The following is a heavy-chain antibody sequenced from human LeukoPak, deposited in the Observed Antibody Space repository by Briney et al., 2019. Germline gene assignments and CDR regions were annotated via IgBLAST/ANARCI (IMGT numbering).Heavy chain of an antibody. J-gene: IGHJ4*02. CDR2: IYHSGST. CDR1: GASISSGSYS. Sequence: PSETLSLTCAVSGASISSGSYSWSWIRQPPGKGLEWIGYIYHSGSTYDNPSLSSRVTISVDRSKNQFSLKLSSVTAADTAVYYCARGWNMVRGFAYWGQGTLVTVSS. D-gene: IGHD3-10*01. V-gene: IGHV4-30-2*01. CDR3: ARGWNMVRGFAY.